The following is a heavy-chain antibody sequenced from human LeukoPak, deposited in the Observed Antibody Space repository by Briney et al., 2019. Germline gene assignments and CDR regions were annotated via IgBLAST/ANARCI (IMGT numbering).Heavy chain of an antibody. CDR1: GFTFSSYA. Sequence: PGGSLRLSCAASGFTFSSYAMHWVRQAPGKGLEWVAVISYDGSNKYYADSVKGRFTISRDNSKNTLYLQMNSLRAEDTAVYYCARKMKTGDRVGTFDIWGQGTMVTVSS. J-gene: IGHJ3*02. D-gene: IGHD1-1*01. V-gene: IGHV3-30-3*01. CDR3: ARKMKTGDRVGTFDI. CDR2: ISYDGSNK.